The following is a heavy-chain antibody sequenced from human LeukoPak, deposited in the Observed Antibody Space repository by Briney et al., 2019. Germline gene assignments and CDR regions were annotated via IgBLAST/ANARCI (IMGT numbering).Heavy chain of an antibody. J-gene: IGHJ6*03. V-gene: IGHV1-46*01. CDR3: ARGMEPYYYMDV. D-gene: IGHD1-26*01. CDR1: GYTFTSYY. CDR2: INPSGGST. Sequence: GASVKVSCKASGYTFTSYYMHWVRQAPGQGLEWMGIINPSGGSTSYAQKFQGRVTMTRDMSISTAYMELSRLRSDDTAVYYCARGMEPYYYMDVWGKGTTVTVSS.